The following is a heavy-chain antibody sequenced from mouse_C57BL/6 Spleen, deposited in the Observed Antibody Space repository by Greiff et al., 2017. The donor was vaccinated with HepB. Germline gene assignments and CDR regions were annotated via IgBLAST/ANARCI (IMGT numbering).Heavy chain of an antibody. Sequence: QVHVKQSGAELVRPGTSVKVSCKASGYAFTNYLIEWVKQRPGQGLEWIGVINPGSGGTNYNEKFKGKATLTADKSSSTAYMQLSSLTSEDSAVYFCARSTITTVVGYWGQGTTLTVSS. CDR1: GYAFTNYL. D-gene: IGHD1-1*01. J-gene: IGHJ2*01. V-gene: IGHV1-54*01. CDR3: ARSTITTVVGY. CDR2: INPGSGGT.